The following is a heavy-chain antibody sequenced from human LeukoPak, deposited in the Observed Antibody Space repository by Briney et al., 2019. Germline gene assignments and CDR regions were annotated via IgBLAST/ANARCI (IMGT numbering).Heavy chain of an antibody. J-gene: IGHJ6*03. V-gene: IGHV1-69*05. Sequence: ASVKVSCKASGGTFSSYAISWVRQAPGQGLEWMGGIIPIFGTANYAQKFQGRVTITTDESTSTAYMELSSLRSEDTAVYYCARGGLSRYYYYYMDVWGKGTTVTVSS. CDR2: IIPIFGTA. CDR1: GGTFSSYA. CDR3: ARGGLSRYYYYYMDV.